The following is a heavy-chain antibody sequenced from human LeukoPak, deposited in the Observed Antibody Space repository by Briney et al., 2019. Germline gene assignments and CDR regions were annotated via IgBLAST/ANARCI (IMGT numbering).Heavy chain of an antibody. CDR1: GYSFTSYG. V-gene: IGHV1-18*01. CDR2: ISAYNGNT. D-gene: IGHD3-9*01. Sequence: ASVKVSCKASGYSFTSYGISWVRQAPGQGLEWMGWISAYNGNTNYAQKLQGRVTMTTDTSTSTAYMELRSLRSDDTAVYYCARDFRSYDILTGDPSELEPWGQGTLVTVSS. J-gene: IGHJ5*02. CDR3: ARDFRSYDILTGDPSELEP.